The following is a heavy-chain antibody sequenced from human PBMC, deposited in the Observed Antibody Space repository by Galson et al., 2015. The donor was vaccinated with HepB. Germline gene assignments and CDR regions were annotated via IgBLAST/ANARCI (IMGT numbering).Heavy chain of an antibody. V-gene: IGHV1-69*04. CDR1: GGTFSSYA. Sequence: SVKVSCKASGGTFSSYAISWVRQAPGQRLEWMGRIIPILGIANYAQKFQGRVTITADKSTSTAYMELSSLRSEDTAVYYCARVLRLELNKRAGNWFDPWGQGTLVTVSS. CDR2: IIPILGIA. J-gene: IGHJ5*02. D-gene: IGHD1-7*01. CDR3: ARVLRLELNKRAGNWFDP.